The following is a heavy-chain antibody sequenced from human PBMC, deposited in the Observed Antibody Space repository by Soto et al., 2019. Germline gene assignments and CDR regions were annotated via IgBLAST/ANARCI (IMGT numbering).Heavy chain of an antibody. D-gene: IGHD3-16*02. Sequence: QLQLQESGPGLVKPSETLSLTCTVSGGSISSSSYYWGWIRQPPGKGLEWIGSIYYSGSTYYNPSLKSRVTIPVDTYKNQFSLKLSSVTAADTAVYYCARQRGYDYVWGSYRPTYNWFDPWGQGTLVTVSS. CDR1: GGSISSSSYY. V-gene: IGHV4-39*01. CDR3: ARQRGYDYVWGSYRPTYNWFDP. CDR2: IYYSGST. J-gene: IGHJ5*02.